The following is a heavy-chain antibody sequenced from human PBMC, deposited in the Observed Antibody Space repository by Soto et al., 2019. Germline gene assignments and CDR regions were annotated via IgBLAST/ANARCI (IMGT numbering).Heavy chain of an antibody. Sequence: GGSLRLSCAASGFTVSDDYMSWVRQAPGKGLEWVSVIFSGGSTFYADSVKGRFTISRDNAKNTVFPQMNSLRADDTAVYYCARVGSRSLTKYWGQGTLVTVSS. CDR3: ARVGSRSLTKY. D-gene: IGHD2-8*01. J-gene: IGHJ4*02. CDR1: GFTVSDDY. V-gene: IGHV3-53*01. CDR2: IFSGGST.